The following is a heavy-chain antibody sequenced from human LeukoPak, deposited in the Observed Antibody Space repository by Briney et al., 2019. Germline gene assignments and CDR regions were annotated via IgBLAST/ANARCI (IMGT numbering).Heavy chain of an antibody. D-gene: IGHD6-19*01. V-gene: IGHV3-7*01. CDR3: ARALYNRGWYPDYFDS. Sequence: GGSLRLSCAASGFTFSSYWMSWVRQAPGKGLEWVANIKRDGSDKYYVGSVEGRFTISRDNNKNSLYLQMSSLRAEDTAIYYCARALYNRGWYPDYFDSWGQGALVTVSS. CDR2: IKRDGSDK. CDR1: GFTFSSYW. J-gene: IGHJ4*02.